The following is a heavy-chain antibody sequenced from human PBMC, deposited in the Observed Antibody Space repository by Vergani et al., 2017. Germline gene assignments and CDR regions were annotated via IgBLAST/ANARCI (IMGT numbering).Heavy chain of an antibody. V-gene: IGHV3-21*01. D-gene: IGHD3-22*01. CDR3: AREQKYYYDSSGYYNEGGFDY. CDR2: ISSSSSYI. J-gene: IGHJ4*02. Sequence: EVQLVESGGGLVKPGGSLRLSCAASGFTFSSYSMNWVRQAPGKGLEWVSSISSSSSYIYYADSVKGRFTISRDNAKNSLYLQMNSLRAEDTAVYYCAREQKYYYDSSGYYNEGGFDYWGQGTLVTVSS. CDR1: GFTFSSYS.